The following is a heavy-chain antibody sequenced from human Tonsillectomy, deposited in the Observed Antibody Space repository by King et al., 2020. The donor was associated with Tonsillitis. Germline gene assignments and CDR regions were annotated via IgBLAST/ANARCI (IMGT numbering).Heavy chain of an antibody. Sequence: VQLVESGGGLVQPGGSLRLSCAASGFTFSSHWMSWVRQAPGKGLEWVANIKQDGSEIYYVDSVKGRFTISRDNAKNSLYLQMNSLRAEDTAVYYCASRTGYSGTRRAYWGQGGLVTVSS. CDR3: ASRTGYSGTRRAY. CDR2: IKQDGSEI. D-gene: IGHD6-13*01. V-gene: IGHV3-7*03. J-gene: IGHJ4*02. CDR1: GFTFSSHW.